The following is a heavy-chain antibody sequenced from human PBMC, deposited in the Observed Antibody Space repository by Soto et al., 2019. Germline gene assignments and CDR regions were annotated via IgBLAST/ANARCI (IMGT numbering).Heavy chain of an antibody. D-gene: IGHD1-1*01. J-gene: IGHJ6*02. CDR1: GFTFSSYG. V-gene: IGHV3-30*18. CDR2: ISYDGSNK. CDR3: AKDARPGGMDV. Sequence: GGSLRLSCAASGFTFSSYGMHWVRQAPGKGLEWVAVISYDGSNKYYADSVKGRFTISRDNSKNTLYLQMNSLRAEDTAVYYCAKDARPGGMDVWGQGTTVTV.